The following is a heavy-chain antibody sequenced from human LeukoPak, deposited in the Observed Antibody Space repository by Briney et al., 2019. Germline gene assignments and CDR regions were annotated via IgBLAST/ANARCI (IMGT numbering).Heavy chain of an antibody. CDR1: GFTFSSYS. D-gene: IGHD6-6*01. V-gene: IGHV3-48*02. J-gene: IGHJ3*02. CDR3: AREGLAARRAFNI. CDR2: ISSSSSTI. Sequence: PGGSLRLSCAASGFTFSSYSMNWVRQAPGKGLEWISYISSSSSTIYYADSVRGRFTISRDNAKNSLYLQMNSLRDDDTAVYYCAREGLAARRAFNIWGQGTMVTVSS.